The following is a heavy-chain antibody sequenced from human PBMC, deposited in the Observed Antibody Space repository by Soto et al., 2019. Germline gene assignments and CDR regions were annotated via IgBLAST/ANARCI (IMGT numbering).Heavy chain of an antibody. CDR3: ARDAGAIVVVVAATHLNGGMDV. Sequence: GGSLRLSCAASGFTFSSYSMNWVRQAPGKGLEWVSSISSSSSYIYYADSVKGRFTISRDNAKNSLYLQMNSLGAEDTAVYYCARDAGAIVVVVAATHLNGGMDVWGQGTTVTVSS. CDR1: GFTFSSYS. D-gene: IGHD2-15*01. V-gene: IGHV3-21*01. CDR2: ISSSSSYI. J-gene: IGHJ6*02.